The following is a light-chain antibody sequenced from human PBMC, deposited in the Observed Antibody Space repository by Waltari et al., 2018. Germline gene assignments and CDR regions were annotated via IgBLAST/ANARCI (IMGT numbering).Light chain of an antibody. Sequence: DIVLTQSPDSLALSLGERAPIRCRSRPSVLSSTNSNNYLAWYQQRPGQPPKLLFYWASTRVSGVPDRFDGSGSGTDFTLTISSLQAEDLAVYYCQQYYTTPCTFGQGTRLEIK. V-gene: IGKV4-1*01. J-gene: IGKJ2*02. CDR1: PSVLSSTNSNNY. CDR2: WAS. CDR3: QQYYTTPCT.